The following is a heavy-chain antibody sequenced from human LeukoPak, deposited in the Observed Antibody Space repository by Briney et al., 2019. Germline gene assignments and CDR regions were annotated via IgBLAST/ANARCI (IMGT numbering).Heavy chain of an antibody. CDR1: GFTFSSYG. Sequence: GGSLGLSCAASGFTFSSYGMHWVRQAPGKGLEWVAVISYDGSNKYYADSVKGRFTISRDNSKNTLYLQMNSLRAEDTAVYYCAKDSRTSASFYYDSSGYYYFFDYWGQGTLVTVSS. CDR3: AKDSRTSASFYYDSSGYYYFFDY. V-gene: IGHV3-30*18. J-gene: IGHJ4*02. D-gene: IGHD3-22*01. CDR2: ISYDGSNK.